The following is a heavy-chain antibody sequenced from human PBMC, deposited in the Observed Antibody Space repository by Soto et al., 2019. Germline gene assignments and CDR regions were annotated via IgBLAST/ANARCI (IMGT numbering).Heavy chain of an antibody. J-gene: IGHJ4*02. D-gene: IGHD6-13*01. CDR1: GGSMRNYF. CDR3: SAGEASSRNLAPYYLDF. V-gene: IGHV4-59*01. CDR2: IHYSGTT. Sequence: SETLSLTCTVSGGSMRNYFWTWIRQPPGKGLEWIGYIHYSGTTSFFPSYNPSLRSRVTISENTSKNQFSLKLLSVTTADTAVYFCSAGEASSRNLAPYYLDFWGQGTLVTVSS.